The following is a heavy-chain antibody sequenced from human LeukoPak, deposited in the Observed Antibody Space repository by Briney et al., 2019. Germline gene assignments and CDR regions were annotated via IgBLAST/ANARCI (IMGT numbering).Heavy chain of an antibody. J-gene: IGHJ4*02. CDR1: GYTLTSYG. Sequence: GASVKVSCKASGYTLTSYGFGWVRQAPGQGLEWMGWISAYNGNTNYAQKFQGRVTLTRDTSTSTAYMELRSLRSDDTAVYYCARGMITIFPFDYWGQGTLVTVSS. V-gene: IGHV1-18*01. D-gene: IGHD3-3*01. CDR2: ISAYNGNT. CDR3: ARGMITIFPFDY.